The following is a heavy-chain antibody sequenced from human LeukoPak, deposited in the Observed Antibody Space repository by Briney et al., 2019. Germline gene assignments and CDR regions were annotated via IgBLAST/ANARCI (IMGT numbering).Heavy chain of an antibody. Sequence: PGESLRLSCAASGFIFKKYWMNWVRQVPGKGLECLANIKEDGSETYYADSVKGRFTISRDNPKNLLFLQINSLRVEDTAVYYCARETPRRGETRYGYRWGQGTVVTVSS. CDR1: GFIFKKYW. V-gene: IGHV3-7*01. D-gene: IGHD5-24*01. CDR3: ARETPRRGETRYGYR. CDR2: IKEDGSET. J-gene: IGHJ4*02.